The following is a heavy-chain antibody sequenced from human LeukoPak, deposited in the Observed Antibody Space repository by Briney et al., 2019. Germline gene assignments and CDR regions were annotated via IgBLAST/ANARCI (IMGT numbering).Heavy chain of an antibody. Sequence: TLSLTCTVSGGSISSGDYYWSWIRQPPGKGLEWIGYIYYSGSTYYNPSLKSRVTISVDTSKNQFSLKLSSVTAADTAVYYCARGGGYYNWFDPWGQGTLVTVSS. D-gene: IGHD2-21*02. CDR1: GGSISSGDYY. CDR2: IYYSGST. V-gene: IGHV4-30-4*08. J-gene: IGHJ5*02. CDR3: ARGGGYYNWFDP.